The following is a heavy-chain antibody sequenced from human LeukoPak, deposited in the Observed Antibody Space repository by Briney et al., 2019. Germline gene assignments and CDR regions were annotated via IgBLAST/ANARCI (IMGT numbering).Heavy chain of an antibody. CDR2: INSDGSTT. Sequence: GGSLRLSCAASGFTFSSNWMHWVRQAPGKGLVWVSRINSDGSTTSYADSVKGRFTISRDNAKNTLYLQMNSLRAEDTAVYYCARDFEDVGYFDYWGQGTLVTVSS. CDR3: ARDFEDVGYFDY. J-gene: IGHJ4*02. CDR1: GFTFSSNW. V-gene: IGHV3-74*01. D-gene: IGHD3-9*01.